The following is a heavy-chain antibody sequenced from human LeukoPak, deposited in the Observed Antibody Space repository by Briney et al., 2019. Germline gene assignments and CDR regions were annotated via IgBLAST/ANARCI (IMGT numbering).Heavy chain of an antibody. Sequence: GGSLRLSCAASGFTFRTYYMHCVRQAPGKGLVWVSRIDGDGNITTYADSVKGRFTISRDNAKNTLYLQMNSLRAEDTAVYYCARISYDSGGYYDYWGQGTLVTVSS. J-gene: IGHJ4*02. CDR2: IDGDGNIT. CDR1: GFTFRTYY. V-gene: IGHV3-74*01. CDR3: ARISYDSGGYYDY. D-gene: IGHD3-22*01.